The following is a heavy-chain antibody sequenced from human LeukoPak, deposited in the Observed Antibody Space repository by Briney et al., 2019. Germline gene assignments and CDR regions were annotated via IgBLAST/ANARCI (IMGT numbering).Heavy chain of an antibody. CDR1: GGSFSGYY. V-gene: IGHV4-34*01. J-gene: IGHJ4*02. CDR2: INHSGST. CDR3: ARGGDGDTAMDSRIGGDY. D-gene: IGHD5-18*01. Sequence: KPSETLSLTCAVYGGSFSGYYWSWIRQPPGKGLEWIGEINHSGSTNYNPSLKSRVTISVDTSKNQFSLKLSSVTAADTAVYYCARGGDGDTAMDSRIGGDYWGQGTLVTVSS.